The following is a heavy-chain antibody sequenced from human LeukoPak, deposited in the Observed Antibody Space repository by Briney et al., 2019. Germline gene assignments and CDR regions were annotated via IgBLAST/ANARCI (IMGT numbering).Heavy chain of an antibody. CDR2: VSAYNGNT. CDR1: GYTFTSYG. CDR3: ARDGYSGYEEYYGMDV. D-gene: IGHD5-12*01. V-gene: IGHV1-18*01. J-gene: IGHJ6*02. Sequence: GASVKVSCKASGYTFTSYGFSWVRQAPGQGLEWMGWVSAYNGNTNYAQKLQGRVTMTTDTSTSTAYMELRSLRSDDTAVYYCARDGYSGYEEYYGMDVWGQGTTVTVSS.